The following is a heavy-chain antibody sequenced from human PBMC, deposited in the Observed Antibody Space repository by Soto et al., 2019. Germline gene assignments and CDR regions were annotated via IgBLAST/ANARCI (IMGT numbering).Heavy chain of an antibody. J-gene: IGHJ2*01. CDR3: ARGAWNYWYFDL. Sequence: ESGGGLVQPGGSLRLSCAASGFTFSSYDMHWVRQATGKGLEWVSAIGTAGDTYYPGSVKGRFTISRENAKNSLYLQMNSLRAGDTAVYYCARGAWNYWYFDLWGRGTLVTVSS. CDR1: GFTFSSYD. D-gene: IGHD1-1*01. CDR2: IGTAGDT. V-gene: IGHV3-13*01.